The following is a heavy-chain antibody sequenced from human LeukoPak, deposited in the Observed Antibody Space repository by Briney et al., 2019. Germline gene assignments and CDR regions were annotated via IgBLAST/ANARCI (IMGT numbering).Heavy chain of an antibody. Sequence: ASVKVSCKVSGYTLTELSTHWVRQAPGKGLEWMGGFDAEDGETIYAQKFQGRGTMTEDTSTDTAYMEVSSMRSENTAVYYSATGMGASALDNWFDPWGQGTLVTVSS. CDR3: ATGMGASALDNWFDP. CDR2: FDAEDGET. D-gene: IGHD3-16*01. V-gene: IGHV1-24*01. CDR1: GYTLTELS. J-gene: IGHJ5*02.